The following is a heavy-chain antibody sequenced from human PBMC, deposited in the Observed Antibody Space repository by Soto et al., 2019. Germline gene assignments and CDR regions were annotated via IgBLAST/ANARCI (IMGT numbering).Heavy chain of an antibody. CDR1: GFTFSSYG. J-gene: IGHJ4*02. Sequence: QVQLVESGGGVVQPGRSLRLSCEASGFTFSSYGMHWVRQAPGKGLEWVAVIWYDGSNKYYEDSVKGRFTISRDNSKNTLYLQMNNVRAEDSALYFCAREAKAFPTTGCRYLDYWVQGTLVTASS. V-gene: IGHV3-33*01. CDR2: IWYDGSNK. CDR3: AREAKAFPTTGCRYLDY. D-gene: IGHD1-26*01.